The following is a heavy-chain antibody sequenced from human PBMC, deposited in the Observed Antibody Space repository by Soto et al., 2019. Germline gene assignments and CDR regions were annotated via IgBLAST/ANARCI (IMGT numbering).Heavy chain of an antibody. J-gene: IGHJ4*02. V-gene: IGHV1-58*02. Sequence: SVKVSCKTSGLSFSSSAMQWVRQAPGQRLEWIGWIVVGTNNTHYAQNLQERVTITRDMSTSSVYMELSSLRPEDTAVYYCAADLRDCRCETCDDYWGQGTQVTVSS. CDR2: IVVGTNNT. D-gene: IGHD2-21*01. CDR3: AADLRDCRCETCDDY. CDR1: GLSFSSSA.